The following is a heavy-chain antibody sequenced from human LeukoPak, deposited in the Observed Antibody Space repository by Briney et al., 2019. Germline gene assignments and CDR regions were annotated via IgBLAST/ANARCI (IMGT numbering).Heavy chain of an antibody. CDR1: GFTFSRYS. D-gene: IGHD3-3*01. CDR2: ISGSSSYI. J-gene: IGHJ4*02. CDR3: ARSARLMKGVVEVTALDD. V-gene: IGHV3-21*01. Sequence: PGGSLRLSCAASGFTFSRYSMNWVRQAPGKGLEWVSSISGSSSYIYYADSMKGRFTISRDNGKNLLYLQMNSLRAEDTAVYYCARSARLMKGVVEVTALDDWGQGTLVTVSS.